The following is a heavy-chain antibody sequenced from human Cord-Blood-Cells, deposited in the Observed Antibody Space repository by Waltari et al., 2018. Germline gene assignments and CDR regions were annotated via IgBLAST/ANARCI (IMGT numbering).Heavy chain of an antibody. J-gene: IGHJ6*02. Sequence: QVQLQQWGAGLLKPSETLSLTCAVYGGSFSGSYWSWIRKPPGEGLGWIGEINHSGSTNYNPSLKSRVTISVDTSKNQFSLKLSSVTAADTAVYYCARRGPGPGYSGSYYYYYYGMDVWGQGTTVTVSS. CDR2: INHSGST. V-gene: IGHV4-34*01. D-gene: IGHD1-26*01. CDR3: ARRGPGPGYSGSYYYYYYGMDV. CDR1: GGSFSGSY.